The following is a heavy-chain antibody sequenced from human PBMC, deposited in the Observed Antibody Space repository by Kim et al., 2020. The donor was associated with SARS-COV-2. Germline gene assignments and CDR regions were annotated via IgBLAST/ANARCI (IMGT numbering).Heavy chain of an antibody. CDR2: VSKDGSNI. V-gene: IGHV3-30*04. CDR1: GFTFTNYA. D-gene: IGHD6-19*01. J-gene: IGHJ4*02. Sequence: GGSLRLSCAASGFTFTNYAMHWVRQAPGKGLQWVAVVSKDGSNICYADSVKGRFTISRDNSKNTLYLQMDSLGAEDTAVYYCARDFHWLVDYWGQGILVTVSS. CDR3: ARDFHWLVDY.